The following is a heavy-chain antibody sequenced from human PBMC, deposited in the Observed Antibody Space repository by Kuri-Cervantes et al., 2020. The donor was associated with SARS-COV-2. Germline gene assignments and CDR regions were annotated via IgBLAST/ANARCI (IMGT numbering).Heavy chain of an antibody. CDR2: IYHSGST. J-gene: IGHJ4*02. Sequence: SETLSLTCAVYGGSFSGYYWGWIRQPPGKGLEWIGSIYHSGSTYYNPSLKSRVTISVDTSKNQFSLKLSSVTAADTAVYYCARHSYDFWSGSEPFDYWGQGTLVTVSS. V-gene: IGHV4-38-2*01. CDR3: ARHSYDFWSGSEPFDY. D-gene: IGHD3-3*01. CDR1: GGSFSGYY.